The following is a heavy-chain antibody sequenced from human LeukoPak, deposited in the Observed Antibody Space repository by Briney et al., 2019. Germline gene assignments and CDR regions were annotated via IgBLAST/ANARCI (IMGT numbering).Heavy chain of an antibody. J-gene: IGHJ4*02. Sequence: GGSLRLSCAASGFTFNIYNMNWVRQAPGKGLEWVSAISGSGGSTYYADSVKGRFTISRDNSKNTLYLQMNSLRAEDTAVYYCAKALGAVAGPFDYWGQGTLVTVSS. CDR1: GFTFNIYN. CDR2: ISGSGGST. D-gene: IGHD6-19*01. CDR3: AKALGAVAGPFDY. V-gene: IGHV3-23*01.